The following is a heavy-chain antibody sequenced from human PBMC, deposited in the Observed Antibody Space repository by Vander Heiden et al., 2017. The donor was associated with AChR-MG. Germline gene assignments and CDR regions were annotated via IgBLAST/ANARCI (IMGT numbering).Heavy chain of an antibody. CDR2: ISYDGSNK. V-gene: IGHV3-30-3*01. Sequence: QVQLVESGGGVVQPGRRLSPRCPAAACTFSSYARHWVRQAPGKGLEWVAVISYDGSNKYYADSVKGRFTISRDNSKNTLYLQMNSLRAEDTAVYYCARGPRIVGATTDWGQGTLVTVSS. CDR3: ARGPRIVGATTD. D-gene: IGHD1-26*01. J-gene: IGHJ4*02. CDR1: ACTFSSYA.